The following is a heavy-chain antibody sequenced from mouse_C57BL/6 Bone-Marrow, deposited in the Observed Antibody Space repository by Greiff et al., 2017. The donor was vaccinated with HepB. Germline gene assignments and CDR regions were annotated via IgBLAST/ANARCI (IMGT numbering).Heavy chain of an antibody. V-gene: IGHV1-63*01. Sequence: VQLQQSGAELVRPGPSVKMSCKASGYTFTNYWIGWAKQRPGHGLEWIGDIYPGGGYTNYNEKFKGKATLTADKSSSTAYMQFSSLTSEDSAIYYCARGYAMDYWGQGTSVTVSS. CDR2: IYPGGGYT. CDR3: ARGYAMDY. J-gene: IGHJ4*01. CDR1: GYTFTNYW.